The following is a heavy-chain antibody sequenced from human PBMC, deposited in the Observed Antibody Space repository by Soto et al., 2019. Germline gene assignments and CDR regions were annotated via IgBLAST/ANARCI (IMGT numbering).Heavy chain of an antibody. V-gene: IGHV5-51*01. CDR2: IYPGDSDT. Sequence: PGESLKISCKGSGYSFTSYWIGWVRQMPVKGLEWMGIIYPGDSDTRYSPSFQGQVTISADKSISTAYLQWSSLKASDTAMYYCARHMAAPSSSYYYYYMDVWGKGTTVTVSS. CDR1: GYSFTSYW. J-gene: IGHJ6*03. D-gene: IGHD2-2*01. CDR3: ARHMAAPSSSYYYYYMDV.